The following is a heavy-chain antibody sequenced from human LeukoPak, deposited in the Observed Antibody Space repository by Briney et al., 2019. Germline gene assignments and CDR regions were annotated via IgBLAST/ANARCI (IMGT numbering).Heavy chain of an antibody. CDR3: ARRTKGFGELSYGMDV. V-gene: IGHV4-59*08. Sequence: SETLSLTCTVSGGSISSYYWSWIRQPPGKGLEWIGYIYYSGSTNYNPSLKSRVTISVDTSKNQFSLKLSSVTAADTAVYYCARRTKGFGELSYGMDVWGQGTTVTVSS. CDR2: IYYSGST. CDR1: GGSISSYY. D-gene: IGHD3-10*01. J-gene: IGHJ6*02.